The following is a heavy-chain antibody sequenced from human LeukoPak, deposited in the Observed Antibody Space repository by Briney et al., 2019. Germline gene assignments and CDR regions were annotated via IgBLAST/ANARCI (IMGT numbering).Heavy chain of an antibody. D-gene: IGHD3-16*02. Sequence: GGSLRLSCAASGFTFSSYSMNWVRQAPGKGLEWVSSISSSSSYIYYADSVKGRFTISRDNAKNSLYLQMNSLRAEDTAVYYCARDRVITFGGVIVPFDYWGQGTLVTVSS. CDR1: GFTFSSYS. CDR2: ISSSSSYI. V-gene: IGHV3-21*01. J-gene: IGHJ4*02. CDR3: ARDRVITFGGVIVPFDY.